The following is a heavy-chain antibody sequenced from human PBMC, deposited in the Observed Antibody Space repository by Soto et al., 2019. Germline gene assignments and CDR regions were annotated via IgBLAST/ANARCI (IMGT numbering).Heavy chain of an antibody. D-gene: IGHD3-3*01. V-gene: IGHV3-7*01. CDR1: GFTFSSYW. CDR2: IKQDGSEK. Sequence: EVQLVESGGGLVQPGGSLRLSCAASGFTFSSYWMSWVRQAPGKGLEWVANIKQDGSEKYYVDSVKGRFTISRDNAKNSLYLQMNSLRAEDTAVYYCARGQEGERNDFWSGRYYYYYYMDVWGKGTTVTVSS. CDR3: ARGQEGERNDFWSGRYYYYYYMDV. J-gene: IGHJ6*03.